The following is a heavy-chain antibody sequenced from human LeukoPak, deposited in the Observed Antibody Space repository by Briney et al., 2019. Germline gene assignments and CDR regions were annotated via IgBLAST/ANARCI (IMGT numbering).Heavy chain of an antibody. V-gene: IGHV3-7*01. CDR3: ARDLLTYYDILTGYYSHNWFDP. J-gene: IGHJ5*02. Sequence: GGSLRLSCAASGFTFSSYWMSWVRQAPGKGLEWVANIKQDGSEKYYVDSVKGRFTISRDNAKNSLYLQMNSLRAEDTAVYYCARDLLTYYDILTGYYSHNWFDPWGQGTLVTVSS. D-gene: IGHD3-9*01. CDR1: GFTFSSYW. CDR2: IKQDGSEK.